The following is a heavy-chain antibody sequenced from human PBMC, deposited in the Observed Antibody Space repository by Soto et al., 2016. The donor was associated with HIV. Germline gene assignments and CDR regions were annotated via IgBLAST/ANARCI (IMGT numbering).Heavy chain of an antibody. J-gene: IGHJ4*02. CDR1: GFIFKNAW. CDR2: IKTKLDGGTV. D-gene: IGHD3-16*01. Sequence: EVQLVESGGGLVKPGESLRLSCTTSGFIFKNAWMNWIRQAPGKGLEWVGRIKTKLDGGTVDYAAPVKDRFTISTDDSKKTMYLQMNRLKMEDAGVYYCTTDMGEVAGPFDYWGQGTLVTVSS. V-gene: IGHV3-15*01. CDR3: TTDMGEVAGPFDY.